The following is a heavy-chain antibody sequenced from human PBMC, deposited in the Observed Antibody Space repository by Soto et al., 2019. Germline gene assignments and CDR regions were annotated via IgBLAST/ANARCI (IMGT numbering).Heavy chain of an antibody. CDR3: ARFCSGGSCYSDYYYGMDV. Sequence: QVQLVQSGAEVKKPGASVKVSCKASGYTFTSYGISWVRQAPGQGLEWMGWISAYNGNTNYAQKLQGRVTMTTDTPTTTDDMELRSLGSDDTAVYYCARFCSGGSCYSDYYYGMDVWGQGTTVTVSS. CDR2: ISAYNGNT. V-gene: IGHV1-18*01. D-gene: IGHD2-15*01. J-gene: IGHJ6*02. CDR1: GYTFTSYG.